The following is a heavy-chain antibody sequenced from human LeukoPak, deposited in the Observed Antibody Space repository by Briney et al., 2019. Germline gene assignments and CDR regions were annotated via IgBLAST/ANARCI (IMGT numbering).Heavy chain of an antibody. V-gene: IGHV3-48*02. CDR1: GFTFSSYS. CDR3: LIGNYGGNSPFDY. D-gene: IGHD4-23*01. Sequence: QPGGSLRLSCAASGFTFSSYSMNWVRQAPGKGLEWVSYISSSSSTIYYADSVKGRFTISRDNAKNSLYLQMNSLRDEDTAVYYCLIGNYGGNSPFDYWGQGTLVTVSS. J-gene: IGHJ4*02. CDR2: ISSSSSTI.